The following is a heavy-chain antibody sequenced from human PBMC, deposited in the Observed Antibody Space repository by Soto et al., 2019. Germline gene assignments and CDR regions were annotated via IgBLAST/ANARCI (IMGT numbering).Heavy chain of an antibody. J-gene: IGHJ3*02. Sequence: SGGSLRLSCAASGFTFSSYEMNWVRQAPGTGLERVSYISSSGSTIYYADSVKGRFTISRDNAKNSLYLQMNSLRAEDTAVYYCASPRGSYHDAFSAAFDIWGQGTMVTVSS. CDR3: ASPRGSYHDAFSAAFDI. CDR1: GFTFSSYE. D-gene: IGHD1-26*01. CDR2: ISSSGSTI. V-gene: IGHV3-48*03.